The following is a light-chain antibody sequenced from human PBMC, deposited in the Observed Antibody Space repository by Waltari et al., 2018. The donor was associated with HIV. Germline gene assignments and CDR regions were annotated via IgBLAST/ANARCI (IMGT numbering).Light chain of an antibody. J-gene: IGLJ2*01. CDR3: CAYAGNTTYVI. V-gene: IGLV2-23*02. Sequence: QSALTQPASVSGSPGQSITLSCTGTSRDVRGYNLVSWYPQHPGKAPKLMIDEVSKRPCGVPSRFTGAKSSNTASLTVSGSRTGDETDYYCCAYAGNTTYVIFCGGPKLTVL. CDR2: EVS. CDR1: SRDVRGYNL.